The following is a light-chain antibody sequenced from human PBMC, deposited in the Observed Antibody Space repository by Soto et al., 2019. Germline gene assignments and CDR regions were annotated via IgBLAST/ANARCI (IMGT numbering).Light chain of an antibody. CDR1: SNDVGGYNY. V-gene: IGLV2-11*01. CDR2: DVS. Sequence: QSALTQPRSVSGSPGQSVTISCTGTSNDVGGYNYVSWFQQHPGKVPKLMVYDVSYRPSGVPDRFSGSKSGNTASLTISGLQADDEGDYYCCSYAGTYWVFGEGTKLTVL. J-gene: IGLJ3*02. CDR3: CSYAGTYWV.